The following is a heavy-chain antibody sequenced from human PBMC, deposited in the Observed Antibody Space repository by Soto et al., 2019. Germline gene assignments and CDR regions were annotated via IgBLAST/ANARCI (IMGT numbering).Heavy chain of an antibody. CDR1: GYSFTTFW. CDR3: ARRAIYGDYVGY. D-gene: IGHD4-17*01. J-gene: IGHJ4*02. V-gene: IGHV5-10-1*01. Sequence: PGESLKISCEGSGYSFTTFWIGWVRQMPGKGLEWMGRIDPSQSHSKYSPSFQGHVTISADKSISTAYLQWSSLRASDTAMYYCARRAIYGDYVGYCGQGTLVTVST. CDR2: IDPSQSHS.